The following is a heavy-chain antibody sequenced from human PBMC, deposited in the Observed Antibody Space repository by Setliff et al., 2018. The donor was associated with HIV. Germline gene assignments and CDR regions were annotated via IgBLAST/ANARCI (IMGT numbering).Heavy chain of an antibody. D-gene: IGHD6-13*01. CDR3: ARESPSSSWFYFDF. V-gene: IGHV4-34*01. J-gene: IGHJ4*02. CDR2: INHRGST. CDR1: GGSFSDYY. Sequence: LSLPCAVYGGSFSDYYWTWIRQSPGKGLEWIGEINHRGSTNYNPSLKSRVTVSVDTSKNQFSLKLGSVTAADTAVYYCARESPSSSWFYFDFWGQGTLVTVSS.